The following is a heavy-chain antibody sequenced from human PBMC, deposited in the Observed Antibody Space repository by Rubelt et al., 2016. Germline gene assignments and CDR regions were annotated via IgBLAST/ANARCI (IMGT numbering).Heavy chain of an antibody. CDR3: ARDDSPYYYDSSGYYDY. D-gene: IGHD3-22*01. CDR2: INPSGGST. J-gene: IGHJ4*02. V-gene: IGHV1-46*01. CDR1: GYTFTSYY. Sequence: QVQLVQSGAEVKKPGASVKVSCKASGYTFTSYYMHWVRQAPGQGLEWMGIINPSGGSTSYAQKFQGRVTMTRDTSTSTVYMELSSLRSEDTAVYYCARDDSPYYYDSSGYYDYWGQGTLVTVSS.